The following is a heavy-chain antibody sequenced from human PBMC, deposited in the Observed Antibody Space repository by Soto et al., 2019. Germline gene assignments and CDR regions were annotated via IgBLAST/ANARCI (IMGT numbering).Heavy chain of an antibody. Sequence: SLRLSCAASGFTVSSSYMSWVRQAPGKGLEWVSVIYSGGNTSYADSVKGRFTISRDNSKNTLYLQMNSLRAEDTAVYYCVRIIAAAGGGHYYDYYMDVWGKGTTVTVSS. CDR3: VRIIAAAGGGHYYDYYMDV. J-gene: IGHJ6*03. V-gene: IGHV3-66*01. CDR1: GFTVSSSY. D-gene: IGHD6-13*01. CDR2: IYSGGNT.